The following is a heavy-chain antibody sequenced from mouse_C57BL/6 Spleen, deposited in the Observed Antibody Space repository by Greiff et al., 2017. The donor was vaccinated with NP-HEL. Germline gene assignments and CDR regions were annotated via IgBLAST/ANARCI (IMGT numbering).Heavy chain of an antibody. CDR1: GYTFTSYW. CDR2: INPSSGYT. J-gene: IGHJ4*01. Sequence: VKLVESGAELAKPGASVKLSCKASGYTFTSYWMHWVKQRPGQGLEWIGYINPSSGYTKYNQKFKDKATLTADKSSSTAYMQLSSLTYEDSAVYYCARSYDGYLYAMDYWGQGTSVTVSS. CDR3: ARSYDGYLYAMDY. V-gene: IGHV1-7*01. D-gene: IGHD2-3*01.